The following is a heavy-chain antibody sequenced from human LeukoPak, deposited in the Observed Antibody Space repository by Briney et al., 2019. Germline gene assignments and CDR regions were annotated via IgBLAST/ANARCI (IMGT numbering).Heavy chain of an antibody. V-gene: IGHV3-53*01. J-gene: IGHJ3*02. CDR1: GFTVSTNY. Sequence: GGSLRLSCAASGFTVSTNYMSWVRQAPGKGLEWGSVIYSDGRTYYADSVKGRFTISRDNSKNTLYLQMNSLRAEDTAVYYCARDSGRFDVFDIWGQGTMVTVSS. CDR3: ARDSGRFDVFDI. CDR2: IYSDGRT. D-gene: IGHD3-10*01.